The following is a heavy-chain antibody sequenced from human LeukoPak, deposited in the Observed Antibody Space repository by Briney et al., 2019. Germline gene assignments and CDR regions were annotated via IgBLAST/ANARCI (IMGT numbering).Heavy chain of an antibody. J-gene: IGHJ6*02. CDR3: ASFRYSSGWYYYYYYGMDV. V-gene: IGHV3-30*04. CDR2: ISYDGSNK. D-gene: IGHD6-19*01. Sequence: RGSLRLSCAASGFTFSSYAMHWVRQAPGKGLEWVAVISYDGSNKYYADSVKGRFTISRDNSKNTLYLQMNSLRAEDTAVYYCASFRYSSGWYYYYYYGMDVWGQGTTVTVSS. CDR1: GFTFSSYA.